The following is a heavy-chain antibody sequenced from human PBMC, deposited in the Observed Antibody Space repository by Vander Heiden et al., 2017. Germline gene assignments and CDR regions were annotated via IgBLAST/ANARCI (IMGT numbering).Heavy chain of an antibody. D-gene: IGHD2-2*01. Sequence: QVQLVQSGAEVKKPGASVKVSGKVFGYPLNELSMHSVRQAPGEGLEWMEGFDPEDGETIYAQKFQGSVTMTEDTSTDTAYMGLSSMRYEDTAVYYCARTSCCPGGWFDPWGQGNLVTVSS. V-gene: IGHV1-24*01. CDR3: ARTSCCPGGWFDP. CDR1: GYPLNELS. CDR2: FDPEDGET. J-gene: IGHJ5*02.